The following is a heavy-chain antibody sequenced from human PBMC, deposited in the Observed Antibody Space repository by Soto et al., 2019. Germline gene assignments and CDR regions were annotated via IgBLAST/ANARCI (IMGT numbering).Heavy chain of an antibody. V-gene: IGHV4-31*03. CDR3: ARASPLQLLDY. Sequence: QVQLQESGPGLVKPSQTLSLTCTVSGGSISSGGYYWSWIRQHPGKGLEWIGYIYYSGSTYYNPSLKSRVTIALYTSKNQFSLKLSSVTAADTAVYYCARASPLQLLDYWGQGTLVTVSS. CDR1: GGSISSGGYY. D-gene: IGHD5-18*01. J-gene: IGHJ4*02. CDR2: IYYSGST.